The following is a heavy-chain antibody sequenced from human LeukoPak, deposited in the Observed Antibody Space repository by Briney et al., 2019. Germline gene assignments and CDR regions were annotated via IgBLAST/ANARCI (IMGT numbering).Heavy chain of an antibody. Sequence: GESLRISCKGSGYSFTSYWIGWVRQMPGKGLEWMGIIYPGDSDTRYSPSFQGQVTISADKSNSTAYLQWSSLKASDTAMYYCARPRDSYGYDAFDIWGQGTMVTVSS. CDR1: GYSFTSYW. D-gene: IGHD5-18*01. V-gene: IGHV5-51*01. CDR3: ARPRDSYGYDAFDI. CDR2: IYPGDSDT. J-gene: IGHJ3*02.